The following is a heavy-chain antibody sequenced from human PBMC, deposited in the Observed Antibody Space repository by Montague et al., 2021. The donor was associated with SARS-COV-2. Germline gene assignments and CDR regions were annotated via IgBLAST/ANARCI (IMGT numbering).Heavy chain of an antibody. J-gene: IGHJ3*02. CDR3: ARRGACNSISCLNAFDI. Sequence: SLSLSASGFPFNKFSMNWVRQAPGKGLEWVSSISSSSNYIYYADSMKGRFAISRDNAKNSLYLELNSLRVEDTAVYYCARRGACNSISCLNAFDIWGQGTMLIVSS. D-gene: IGHD2/OR15-2a*01. CDR2: ISSSSNYI. V-gene: IGHV3-21*01. CDR1: GFPFNKFS.